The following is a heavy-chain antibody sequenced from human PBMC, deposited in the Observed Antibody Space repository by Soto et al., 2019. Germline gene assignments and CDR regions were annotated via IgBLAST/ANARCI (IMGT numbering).Heavy chain of an antibody. D-gene: IGHD2-2*01. V-gene: IGHV3-23*01. Sequence: EVQLLESGGGLVQPGGSLRLSCAASGLTFSSYAMSWVRQAPGKGLEWVSAISGSGGSTYYADSVKGRFTISRDNSKNTLYLQMNSLGAEDTAVYYCAKNLNCSSTRCYSIDYWGQGTLVTVSS. CDR3: AKNLNCSSTRCYSIDY. J-gene: IGHJ4*02. CDR2: ISGSGGST. CDR1: GLTFSSYA.